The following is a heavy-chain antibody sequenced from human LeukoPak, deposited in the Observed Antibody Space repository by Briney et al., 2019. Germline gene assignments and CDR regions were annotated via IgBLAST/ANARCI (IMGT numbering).Heavy chain of an antibody. V-gene: IGHV3-33*01. CDR2: IWYDGSNK. D-gene: IGHD2-2*01. CDR3: ARDRSCSSTSCSHPGDFDY. J-gene: IGHJ4*02. Sequence: GGSLRLSCAASGFTFSSYGMHWVRQAPGKGLEWVAVIWYDGSNKYYADSVKGRFTISRDNSKNTLYLQMNSLRAEDTAVYYCARDRSCSSTSCSHPGDFDYWGQGTLVTVSS. CDR1: GFTFSSYG.